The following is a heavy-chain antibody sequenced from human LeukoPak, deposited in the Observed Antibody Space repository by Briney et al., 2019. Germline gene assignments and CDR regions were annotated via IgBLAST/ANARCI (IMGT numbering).Heavy chain of an antibody. CDR3: ARTVTTRYYFDY. D-gene: IGHD4-17*01. J-gene: IGHJ4*02. Sequence: SETLSLTCAVYGGSFSGYYWSWIRQPPGKGLEWIGEINHSGSTNYNPSLKSRVTISVDTSKNQFSLKLSSVTAADTAVYYCARTVTTRYYFDYWGQGTLVTVSS. V-gene: IGHV4-34*01. CDR1: GGSFSGYY. CDR2: INHSGST.